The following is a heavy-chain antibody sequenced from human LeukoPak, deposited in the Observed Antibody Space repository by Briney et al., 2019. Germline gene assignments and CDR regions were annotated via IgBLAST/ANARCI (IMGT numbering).Heavy chain of an antibody. D-gene: IGHD6-13*01. J-gene: IGHJ4*02. CDR2: IYYSGST. CDR3: ARRHSPRYSSSWYVARVYYFDY. Sequence: PSETLSLTCTVSGGSISSSSYHWGWIRQPPGKGLEWIGSIYYSGSTYYNPSLESRVTISVDTSKNQFSLKLSSVTAADTAVYHCARRHSPRYSSSWYVARVYYFDYWGQGTLVTVSS. V-gene: IGHV4-39*07. CDR1: GGSISSSSYH.